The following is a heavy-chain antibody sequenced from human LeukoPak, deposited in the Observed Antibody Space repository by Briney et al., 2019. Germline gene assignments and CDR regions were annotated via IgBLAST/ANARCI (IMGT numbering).Heavy chain of an antibody. Sequence: PSQTLSLTCTVSGCSISSSNYYWSWLRQPAGKGLEWIGRIYTSGTTYYNPSLKSRVTISIDTSKNQFSLKLSSVTAADTAVYYCARGLWFGDENPPYFDYWGQGTLVTVSS. J-gene: IGHJ4*02. CDR2: IYTSGTT. CDR3: ARGLWFGDENPPYFDY. D-gene: IGHD3-10*01. CDR1: GCSISSSNYY. V-gene: IGHV4-61*02.